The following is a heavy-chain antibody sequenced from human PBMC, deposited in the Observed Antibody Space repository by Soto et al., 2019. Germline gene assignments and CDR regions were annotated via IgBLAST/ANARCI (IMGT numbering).Heavy chain of an antibody. J-gene: IGHJ4*02. CDR2: IYHSGST. CDR3: ARGPDYEGCFDS. CDR1: GESFSPYY. V-gene: IGHV4-34*01. D-gene: IGHD4-17*01. Sequence: SETLSLTCAVHGESFSPYYWSWIRQAPGEGLEWIGEIYHSGSTNYNPSLKSRVTISIDASKNQFSLSLRSVTAADTAVYYCARGPDYEGCFDSWGRGTLVTVS.